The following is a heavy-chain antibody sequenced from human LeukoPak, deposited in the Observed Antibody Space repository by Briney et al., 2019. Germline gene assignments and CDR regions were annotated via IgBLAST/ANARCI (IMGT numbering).Heavy chain of an antibody. CDR3: AREDPQTTVPEGLDV. Sequence: SETLPLTCTVSGGSISTFYWSWLRQPPGKGLEWIGYIYYSGSTNYNPSLKSRVTISVDTSKNQFSLRLSSVTAADTAMYYCAREDPQTTVPEGLDVWGQGTTVTVSS. J-gene: IGHJ6*02. V-gene: IGHV4-59*01. CDR1: GGSISTFY. CDR2: IYYSGST. D-gene: IGHD4-17*01.